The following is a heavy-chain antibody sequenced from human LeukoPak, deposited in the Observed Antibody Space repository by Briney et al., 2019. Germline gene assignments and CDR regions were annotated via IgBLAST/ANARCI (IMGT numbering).Heavy chain of an antibody. J-gene: IGHJ6*02. Sequence: SETLSLTCAVYGGXFSGYYCSWIRQPPGKGLEWIGEINHSGSTNYNPSLKSRVTISVDTSKNQFSLKLSSVTAADTAVYYCARGPVVVVAANPSYYYYYGMDVWGQGTTVTVSS. CDR2: INHSGST. D-gene: IGHD2-15*01. V-gene: IGHV4-34*01. CDR3: ARGPVVVVAANPSYYYYYGMDV. CDR1: GGXFSGYY.